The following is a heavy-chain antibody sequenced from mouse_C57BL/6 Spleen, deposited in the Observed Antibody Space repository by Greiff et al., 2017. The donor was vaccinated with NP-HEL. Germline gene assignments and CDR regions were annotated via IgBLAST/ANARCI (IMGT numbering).Heavy chain of an antibody. V-gene: IGHV1-64*01. Sequence: VQLQQPGAELVKPGASVKLSCKASGYTFTSYWMHWVKQRPGQGLEWIGMIHPNSGSTNYNEKFKSKATLTVDKSSSTAYMQLSSLTSEDSAVYYCARSPKPYYDYDGFDYWGQGTTLTVSS. J-gene: IGHJ2*01. CDR1: GYTFTSYW. D-gene: IGHD2-4*01. CDR2: IHPNSGST. CDR3: ARSPKPYYDYDGFDY.